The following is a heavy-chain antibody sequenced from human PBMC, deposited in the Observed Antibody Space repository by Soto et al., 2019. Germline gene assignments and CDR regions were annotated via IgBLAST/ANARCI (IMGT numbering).Heavy chain of an antibody. V-gene: IGHV3-33*01. Sequence: RLSCEASGFTFTNYGMQWVRAAPGKGPKWVAVIGYDGNNKYYADSVKGRFAISKDNSQKTMHLQMNNLRAEATAVYYCARDTDGESRDDFDAWGQGTLVTVSS. J-gene: IGHJ4*02. CDR3: ARDTDGESRDDFDA. D-gene: IGHD2-21*01. CDR2: IGYDGNNK. CDR1: GFTFTNYG.